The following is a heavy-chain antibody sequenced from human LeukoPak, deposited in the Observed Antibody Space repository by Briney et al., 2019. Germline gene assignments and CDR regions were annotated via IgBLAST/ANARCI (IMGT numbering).Heavy chain of an antibody. Sequence: ASVKVSCKASGYTFTSYGISWVRQAPGQGLEWMGWISAYNGNTNYAQKLQGRVTMTTDTSTSTAYMELSSLRSEDTAVYYCARDPLLNYYDSKRFDYWGQGTLVTVSS. J-gene: IGHJ4*02. D-gene: IGHD3-22*01. CDR3: ARDPLLNYYDSKRFDY. V-gene: IGHV1-18*01. CDR1: GYTFTSYG. CDR2: ISAYNGNT.